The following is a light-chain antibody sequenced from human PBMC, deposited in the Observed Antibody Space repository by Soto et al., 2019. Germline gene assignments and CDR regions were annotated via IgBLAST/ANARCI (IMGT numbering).Light chain of an antibody. CDR2: GAS. V-gene: IGKV3-15*01. J-gene: IGKJ5*01. CDR1: QSVSSN. Sequence: EIVMTQSPATLSGSPGGRATLSCRASQSVSSNLAWYQQKPGQAPRLLIYGASARATGIPARFSGSGSGTEFTLTISSLQSEDFAVYYCQQYKNWPPITFGQGTRLEIK. CDR3: QQYKNWPPIT.